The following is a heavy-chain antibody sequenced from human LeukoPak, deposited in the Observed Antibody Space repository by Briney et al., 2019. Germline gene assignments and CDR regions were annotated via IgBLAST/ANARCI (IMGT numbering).Heavy chain of an antibody. CDR1: GFTFSSYW. J-gene: IGHJ4*02. CDR3: ARVFADTAMVDY. D-gene: IGHD5-18*01. CDR2: IASDGSST. V-gene: IGHV3-74*01. Sequence: GGSLRLSCAASGFTFSSYWMNWVRQAPGKGLVWVSRIASDGSSTTYADSVKGRFSISRDNAKNTLYLQMNSLRVEDTAVYYCARVFADTAMVDYWGQGTLVTVSS.